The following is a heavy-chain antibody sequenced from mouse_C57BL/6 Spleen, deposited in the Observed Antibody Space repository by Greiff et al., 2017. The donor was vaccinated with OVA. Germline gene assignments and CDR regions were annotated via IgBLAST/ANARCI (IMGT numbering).Heavy chain of an antibody. V-gene: IGHV1-64*01. J-gene: IGHJ1*03. CDR3: ARSTPLYYGSSYGYFDV. D-gene: IGHD1-1*01. Sequence: VQLQQSGAELVKPGASVKLSCKASGYTFTSYWMHWVKQRPGQGLEWIGMIHPNSGSTNYNEKFKSKATLTVDKSSSTAYMQLSSLTSEDSAVYYCARSTPLYYGSSYGYFDVWGTGTTVTVSS. CDR1: GYTFTSYW. CDR2: IHPNSGST.